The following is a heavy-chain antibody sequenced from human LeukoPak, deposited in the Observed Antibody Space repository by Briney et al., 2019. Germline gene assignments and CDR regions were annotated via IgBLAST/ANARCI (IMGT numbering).Heavy chain of an antibody. CDR1: GLTFNRYW. D-gene: IGHD2-21*02. CDR2: INPDGTGT. CDR3: ANVYCASDYYS. Sequence: GGSLRLSCAASGLTFNRYWMDWVRQAPGKGLVWVSRINPDGTGTAYADTVKGRFTISRDNAKNTLYLQMNSLGADDTAVYYCANVYCASDYYSWGQGALVTVSS. V-gene: IGHV3-74*01. J-gene: IGHJ5*02.